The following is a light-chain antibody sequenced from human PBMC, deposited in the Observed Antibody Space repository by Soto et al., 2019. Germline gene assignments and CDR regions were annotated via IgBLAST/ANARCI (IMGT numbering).Light chain of an antibody. CDR1: QSVSSN. CDR3: QQYGDLPWT. Sequence: EIVMTQSPATLSVSPWERATLSCRASQSVSSNLAWYQQKPGQAPRLLIYGASGRATGVPDRFSGSGSGTDFTLTIDRLESEDFAVYFCQQYGDLPWTFGQGTKVDIK. V-gene: IGKV3D-15*02. J-gene: IGKJ1*01. CDR2: GAS.